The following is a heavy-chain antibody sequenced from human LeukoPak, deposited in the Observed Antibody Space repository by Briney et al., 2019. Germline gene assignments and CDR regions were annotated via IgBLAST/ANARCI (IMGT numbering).Heavy chain of an antibody. Sequence: PSEILSLTCTVSGASISNYYWSWIRQPPGKELEWIGYIYYSGSTNYNPSLKSRVLISVDTSKNQFSLKLGSVTAADTAVYYCARDKGSSYPDYYGVDVWGQGTTVTVSS. J-gene: IGHJ6*02. V-gene: IGHV4-59*01. D-gene: IGHD3-22*01. CDR2: IYYSGST. CDR1: GASISNYY. CDR3: ARDKGSSYPDYYGVDV.